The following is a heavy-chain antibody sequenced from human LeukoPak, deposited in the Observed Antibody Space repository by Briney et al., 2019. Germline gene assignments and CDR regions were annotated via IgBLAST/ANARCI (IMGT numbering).Heavy chain of an antibody. D-gene: IGHD2-21*02. V-gene: IGHV4-38-2*02. CDR1: GYSIRSGSY. CDR2: VYHSGST. Sequence: SETLSLTCTVSGYSIRSGSYWGWIRPSPGRGLEWIGSVYHSGSTYYNSSLKSRVTISIDPSKNQFSLKLSSVTAADTAVYYCASAMVTHFDHWGQGTPVIVSS. J-gene: IGHJ4*02. CDR3: ASAMVTHFDH.